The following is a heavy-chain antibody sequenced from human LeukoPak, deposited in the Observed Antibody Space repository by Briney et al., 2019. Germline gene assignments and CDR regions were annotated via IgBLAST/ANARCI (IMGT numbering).Heavy chain of an antibody. Sequence: SETLSLTCTVSGGSISSSSYYWGWIRQPPGKGLEWIGSIYYSGSTYYNTSLKSRVTISVDTSKNQFSLKLSSVTAADTAVYYCARQAPRIAVALDPDYWGQGTLVTVSS. CDR1: GGSISSSSYY. J-gene: IGHJ4*02. V-gene: IGHV4-39*01. CDR2: IYYSGST. D-gene: IGHD6-19*01. CDR3: ARQAPRIAVALDPDY.